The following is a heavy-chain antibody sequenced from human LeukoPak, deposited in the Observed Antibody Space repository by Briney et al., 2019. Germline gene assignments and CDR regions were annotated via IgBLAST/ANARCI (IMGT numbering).Heavy chain of an antibody. CDR2: IYYSGTT. Sequence: PSETLSLTCTVSGVSINSYYWSWIRQPPGKGLEWIGYIYYSGTTNYNPSLKSRVTISVDTSKNQFSLKLTSVTAADTAVYYCARSLNWGATFDYWGQGTLVTVSS. CDR3: ARSLNWGATFDY. CDR1: GVSINSYY. V-gene: IGHV4-59*01. J-gene: IGHJ4*02. D-gene: IGHD7-27*01.